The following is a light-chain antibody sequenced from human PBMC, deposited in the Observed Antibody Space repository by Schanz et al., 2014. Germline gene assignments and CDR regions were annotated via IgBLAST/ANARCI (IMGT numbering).Light chain of an antibody. Sequence: EIVLTQSPGTLSLSPGERATLSCRASQSISSKYFAWYQQRPGQAPRLLIYGASSRATGIPDRFSGSGSGTDFTLTISRLEPEDVAVYYCQQYISSPLTFGQGTRLEIK. V-gene: IGKV3-20*01. CDR2: GAS. CDR3: QQYISSPLT. J-gene: IGKJ5*01. CDR1: QSISSKY.